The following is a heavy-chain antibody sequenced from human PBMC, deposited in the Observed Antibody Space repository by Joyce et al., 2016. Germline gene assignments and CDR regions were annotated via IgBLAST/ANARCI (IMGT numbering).Heavy chain of an antibody. J-gene: IGHJ4*02. Sequence: QVQLQQWGAGLLKPSETLSLTYGVNGGPFSGVLWTWVRQPPGEGLQWIGDVNPRGATNYNPSLTRRVAISVDASKNQFSLTLTSITAADTAMYCCARSQWLAPLMYWGQGSLVAVSS. CDR2: VNPRGAT. CDR1: GGPFSGVL. D-gene: IGHD6-19*01. V-gene: IGHV4-34*02. CDR3: ARSQWLAPLMY.